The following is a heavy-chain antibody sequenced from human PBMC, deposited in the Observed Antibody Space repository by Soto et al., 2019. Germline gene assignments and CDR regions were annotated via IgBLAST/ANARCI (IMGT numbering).Heavy chain of an antibody. V-gene: IGHV4-59*08. CDR1: GGSISTYY. CDR2: IYYTGNT. D-gene: IGHD6-25*01. J-gene: IGHJ5*02. Sequence: SETLSLTCTVTGGSISTYYWSWIRQPPGKGLEWIGHIYYTGNTNYNPSLKSRVTISVDTSTNRFTLKLISVTAADTAVYYCAVVDSTGNWFDPWGEGALVTVSS. CDR3: AVVDSTGNWFDP.